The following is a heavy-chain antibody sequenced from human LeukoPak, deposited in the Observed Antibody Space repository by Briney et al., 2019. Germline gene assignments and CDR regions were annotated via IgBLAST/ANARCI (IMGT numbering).Heavy chain of an antibody. Sequence: SETLSLTCTVSGGSISSYYWSWIRRPPGKGLEWIGYIYYSGSTNYNPSLKSRVTISVDTSKNQFSLKLSSVTAADTAVYYCARGPDGYGFLDYWGRGTLVTVSS. CDR1: GGSISSYY. V-gene: IGHV4-59*01. D-gene: IGHD5-24*01. CDR2: IYYSGST. CDR3: ARGPDGYGFLDY. J-gene: IGHJ4*02.